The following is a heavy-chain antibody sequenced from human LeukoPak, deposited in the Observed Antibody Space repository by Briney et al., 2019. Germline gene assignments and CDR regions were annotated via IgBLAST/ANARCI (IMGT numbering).Heavy chain of an antibody. V-gene: IGHV3-23*01. D-gene: IGHD2-2*02. Sequence: PGGPLRLSCTASGFTFSTYAMSWVRQAPGKGLEWVSAISRCSDNTYYADTVKGPFTISRDNSKNTLYLQMNNLRAEDTAVYYCAKRLPYTFDYWGQGALVTVS. CDR3: AKRLPYTFDY. CDR1: GFTFSTYA. J-gene: IGHJ4*02. CDR2: ISRCSDNT.